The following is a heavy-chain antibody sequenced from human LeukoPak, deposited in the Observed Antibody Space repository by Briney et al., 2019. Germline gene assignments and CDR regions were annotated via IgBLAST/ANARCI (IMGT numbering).Heavy chain of an antibody. CDR3: ARGGAAAGPDS. CDR2: IYTSGIT. CDR1: GYSISSGYY. J-gene: IGHJ4*02. D-gene: IGHD6-13*01. Sequence: SETLSLTCTVSGYSISSGYYWSWIRQPAEKGLEWIGLIYTSGITNYNPSLKSRVTMSVDTSKNQFSLKLTSVTAADTAVYYCARGGAAAGPDSWGQGTLVTVSS. V-gene: IGHV4-4*07.